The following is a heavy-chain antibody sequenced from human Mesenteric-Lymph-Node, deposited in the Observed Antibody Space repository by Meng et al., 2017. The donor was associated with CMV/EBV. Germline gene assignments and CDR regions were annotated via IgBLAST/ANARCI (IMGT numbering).Heavy chain of an antibody. J-gene: IGHJ4*02. D-gene: IGHD3-16*01. CDR2: IYSGGST. CDR3: AKANFDYVWGSWNFDY. CDR1: GGSINTGGYY. V-gene: IGHV3-53*01. Sequence: ETLSLTCIVSGGSINTGGYYWSWIRQAPGKGLEWVSVIYSGGSTYYADSVKGRFTISRDNSKNTLYLQMNSLRAEDTAVYYCAKANFDYVWGSWNFDYWGQGTLVTVSS.